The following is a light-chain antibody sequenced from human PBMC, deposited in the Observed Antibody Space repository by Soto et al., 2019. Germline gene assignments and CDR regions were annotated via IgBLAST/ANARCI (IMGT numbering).Light chain of an antibody. CDR2: DVS. CDR3: LQDYNYPIT. Sequence: IHMTQSPSALSASVGAPVPITCRASQSIAASLAWYQHKPGEAPKLLIYDVSSLQSGVPSRFSGSGSGTDFTLTISSLQPEDFATYYCLQDYNYPITFGQGTRLEN. V-gene: IGKV1-6*01. CDR1: QSIAAS. J-gene: IGKJ5*01.